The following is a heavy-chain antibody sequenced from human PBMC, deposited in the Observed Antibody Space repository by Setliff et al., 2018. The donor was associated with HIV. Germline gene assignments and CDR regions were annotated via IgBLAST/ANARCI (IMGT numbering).Heavy chain of an antibody. CDR2: IYYSGST. J-gene: IGHJ3*02. D-gene: IGHD6-6*01. CDR3: ARVPPEYSSSSQAFDI. CDR1: GGSISSGGYY. V-gene: IGHV4-31*03. Sequence: PSETLSLTCTVSGGSISSGGYYWSWIRQHPGKGLEWIGYIYYSGSTYYNPSLRSRVTISVDTSKNKFSLKMRSVTAADTAVYYCARVPPEYSSSSQAFDIWGQGTKVTVSS.